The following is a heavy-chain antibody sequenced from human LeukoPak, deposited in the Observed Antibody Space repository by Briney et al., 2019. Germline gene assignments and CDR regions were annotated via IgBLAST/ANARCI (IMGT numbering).Heavy chain of an antibody. Sequence: GGSLRLSCAASGFTFSSYAMHWVRQAPGKGLEWVAVISYDGSNKYYADSVKGRFTISRDNSKNTLYLQMNSLRAEDTAVYYCARDIEDTAMVTGFDYWGQGTLVTVSS. CDR1: GFTFSSYA. J-gene: IGHJ4*02. D-gene: IGHD5-18*01. V-gene: IGHV3-30-3*01. CDR3: ARDIEDTAMVTGFDY. CDR2: ISYDGSNK.